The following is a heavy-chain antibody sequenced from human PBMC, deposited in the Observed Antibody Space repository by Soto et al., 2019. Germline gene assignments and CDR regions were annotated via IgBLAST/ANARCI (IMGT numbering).Heavy chain of an antibody. J-gene: IGHJ6*03. Sequence: ASENLSHTCTVSGGFPSRGGYFWSCIRQHPRKGLEWIGYIYYSGSTYYNPSLKSRVTISVDTSKNQFSLKLSSVTAADTAVYYCACLTNLDAYYDNYTDAWHKGTTVTVSS. CDR2: IYYSGST. D-gene: IGHD3-3*01. V-gene: IGHV4-31*03. CDR1: GGFPSRGGYF. CDR3: ACLTNLDAYYDNYTDA.